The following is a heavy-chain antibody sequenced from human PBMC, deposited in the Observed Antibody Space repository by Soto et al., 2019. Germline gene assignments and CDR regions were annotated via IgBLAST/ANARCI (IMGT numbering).Heavy chain of an antibody. J-gene: IGHJ3*02. CDR3: ARADGGLAFDI. CDR2: INPSGGST. D-gene: IGHD2-15*01. Sequence: ASVKVSCKASGYTFTSYYMHWVRQAPGQGLEWMGLINPSGGSTSYAQKFQGRVTMTRDTSTSTVYMELSSLRSEDTAVYYCARADGGLAFDIWGQGTMVTVSS. CDR1: GYTFTSYY. V-gene: IGHV1-46*01.